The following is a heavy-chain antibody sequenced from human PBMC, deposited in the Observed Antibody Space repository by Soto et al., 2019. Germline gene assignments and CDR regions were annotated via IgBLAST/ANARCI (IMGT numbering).Heavy chain of an antibody. CDR3: ARNGDCTRPGCIVGWFDP. J-gene: IGHJ5*02. CDR1: GFTFDDYA. Sequence: PGGSLRLSCAASGFTFDDYAMHWVRQAPGKGLEWVSGISWNSGSIGYADSVKGRFTISRDNAKNSLYLQMNSLRAEDTAVYYCARNGDCTRPGCIVGWFDPWGPVTMGIVSS. CDR2: ISWNSGSI. D-gene: IGHD2-8*01. V-gene: IGHV3-9*01.